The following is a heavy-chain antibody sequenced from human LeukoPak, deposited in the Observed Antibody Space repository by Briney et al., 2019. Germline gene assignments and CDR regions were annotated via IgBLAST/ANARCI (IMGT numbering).Heavy chain of an antibody. CDR3: STGSMTSSYYYGMDV. V-gene: IGHV4-30-4*01. CDR2: IYYSGST. Sequence: ASQTLSLTCTVSGGSISSGDYYWSWIRQPPGKGLEWIGYIYYSGSTYYNPSLKSRVTISVDTSKNQFSLKLSSVTAADTAVYYRSTGSMTSSYYYGMDVWGQGTTVTVSS. CDR1: GGSISSGDYY. J-gene: IGHJ6*02.